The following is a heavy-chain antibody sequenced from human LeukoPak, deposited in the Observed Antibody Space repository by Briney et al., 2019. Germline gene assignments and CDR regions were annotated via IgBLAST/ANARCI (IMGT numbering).Heavy chain of an antibody. CDR1: GYTFSDYY. CDR3: ARDGQYYDFWSGYSEGYFDY. Sequence: ASVKVSCKASGYTFSDYYMHWVRQAPGQGLEWMGRINPNSGGTNYAQKFQGRVTMTRDTSISTAYMELSRLRSDDTAVYYCARDGQYYDFWSGYSEGYFDYWGQGTLVTVSS. J-gene: IGHJ4*02. V-gene: IGHV1-2*06. CDR2: INPNSGGT. D-gene: IGHD3-3*01.